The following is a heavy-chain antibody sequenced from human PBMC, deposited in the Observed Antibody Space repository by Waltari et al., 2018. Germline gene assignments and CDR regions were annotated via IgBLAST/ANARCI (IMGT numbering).Heavy chain of an antibody. CDR3: ETAKNSQGTYYMDV. D-gene: IGHD1-7*01. V-gene: IGHV1-69-2*01. CDR2: VDPEDGEN. J-gene: IGHJ6*03. CDR1: GYNFTDYY. Sequence: EVQLVQSVAEVKKPGSTVKISCMVSGYNFTDYYLHWVQQAPGKGLEWMGLVDPEDGENIYAGKFQGRVTITADTSTDTAYMELSRLRSEDTAVYYCETAKNSQGTYYMDVWGKGTTVTVSS.